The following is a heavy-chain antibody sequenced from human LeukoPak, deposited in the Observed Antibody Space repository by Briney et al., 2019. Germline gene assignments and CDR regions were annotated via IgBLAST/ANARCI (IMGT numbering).Heavy chain of an antibody. D-gene: IGHD2-15*01. V-gene: IGHV3-30*19. CDR3: ARDLKAYIVVVVAATPGY. J-gene: IGHJ4*02. Sequence: KPGGSLRLSCAASGFAFNTYAMHWVRQAPGKGLEWVAVISYDGSNKYYADSVKGRFTISRDNSKNTLYLQMNSLRAEDTAVYYCARDLKAYIVVVVAATPGYWGQGTLVTVSS. CDR2: ISYDGSNK. CDR1: GFAFNTYA.